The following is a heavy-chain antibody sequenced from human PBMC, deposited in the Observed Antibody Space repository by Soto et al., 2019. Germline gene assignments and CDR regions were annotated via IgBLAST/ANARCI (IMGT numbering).Heavy chain of an antibody. Sequence: ASVKVSCKASGGTFSSYAISWVRQAPGQGLEWMGGIIPIFGTANYAQKFQGRVTITADESTSTAYMELSSLRSEDTAVYYCARDPHCGGDCTYYYYGMDVWGQGTTVTVSS. V-gene: IGHV1-69*13. CDR3: ARDPHCGGDCTYYYYGMDV. D-gene: IGHD2-21*02. CDR1: GGTFSSYA. CDR2: IIPIFGTA. J-gene: IGHJ6*02.